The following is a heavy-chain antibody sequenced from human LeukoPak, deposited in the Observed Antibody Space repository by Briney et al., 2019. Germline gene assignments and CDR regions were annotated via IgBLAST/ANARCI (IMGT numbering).Heavy chain of an antibody. CDR2: IYSGGSS. CDR3: ARDLGAALDY. J-gene: IGHJ4*02. Sequence: GGSLRLSCAASGFIVSDTYMSWVRQAPGKGLEWLSVIYSGGSSSYADSVKGRFIISRDNRNTVFLQMNRLRVEDTAVYFCARDLGAALDYRGQGTLVTVSS. V-gene: IGHV3-66*01. CDR1: GFIVSDTY. D-gene: IGHD6-25*01.